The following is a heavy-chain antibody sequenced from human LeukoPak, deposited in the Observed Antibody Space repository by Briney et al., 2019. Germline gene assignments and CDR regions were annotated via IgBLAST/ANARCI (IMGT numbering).Heavy chain of an antibody. D-gene: IGHD3-22*01. Sequence: KPSETLSLTCTVSGGSISSSSYYWGWIRQPPGKGLEWIGSIYYSGSTYYNPSLKSRVTISVDTSKNQFSLKLSSVTAADTAVYYCAGGSLIQHYYDSSGYYFWGLGTLVTVSS. CDR3: AGGSLIQHYYDSSGYYF. CDR2: IYYSGST. CDR1: GGSISSSSYY. J-gene: IGHJ4*02. V-gene: IGHV4-39*01.